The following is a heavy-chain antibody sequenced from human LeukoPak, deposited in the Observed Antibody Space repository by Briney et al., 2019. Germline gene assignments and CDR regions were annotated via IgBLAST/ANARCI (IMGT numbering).Heavy chain of an antibody. CDR3: ARDSGSSAFDS. CDR2: INRDGSVR. CDR1: GFTFSSYW. V-gene: IGHV3-7*01. D-gene: IGHD5/OR15-5a*01. Sequence: GGSLRLSCAASGFTFSSYWMSWVRQTPEKGLEFVANINRDGSVRNYVDSVKGRFTISRDNAENTLHLQMNSLRADDTAVYYCARDSGSSAFDSWGQGTLVTVSS. J-gene: IGHJ4*02.